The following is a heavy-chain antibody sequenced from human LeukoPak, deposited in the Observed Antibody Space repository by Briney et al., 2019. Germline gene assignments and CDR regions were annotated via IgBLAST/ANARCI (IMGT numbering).Heavy chain of an antibody. CDR2: ISSCGGST. V-gene: IGHV3-64D*09. CDR1: GFTFSNYA. Sequence: PGGALRHSCSASGFTFSNYAMHWVGQAPGKGLEYVSAISSCGGSTHFADSVKGRFTISRDNSKHKLYLQMSSLRAEDTAVYYCVKGHLVWELGEYFDYWGQGTLVSVSS. D-gene: IGHD1-26*01. CDR3: VKGHLVWELGEYFDY. J-gene: IGHJ4*02.